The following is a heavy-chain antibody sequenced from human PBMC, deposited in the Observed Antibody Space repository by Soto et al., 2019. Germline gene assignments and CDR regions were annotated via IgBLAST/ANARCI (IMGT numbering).Heavy chain of an antibody. CDR1: GGTFTYYG. CDR2: IIPIIGPA. D-gene: IGHD6-13*01. Sequence: QVQLVQSGAEVKRPGSSVKLSCKASGGTFTYYGISWVRQAPGQGLEWMGGIIPIIGPATYAQKFQGRLTITADQSTSTAYMEVSSLGSEDTALYYCARDLGTPIAGPPRRETYGWLDPWGQGTLVNVS. J-gene: IGHJ5*02. V-gene: IGHV1-69*01. CDR3: ARDLGTPIAGPPRRETYGWLDP.